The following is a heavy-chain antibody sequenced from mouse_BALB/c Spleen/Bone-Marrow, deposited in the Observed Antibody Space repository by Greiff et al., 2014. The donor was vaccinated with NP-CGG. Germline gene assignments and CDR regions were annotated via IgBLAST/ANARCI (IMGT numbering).Heavy chain of an antibody. CDR3: ARSVYYGSSYVDY. V-gene: IGHV3-2*02. CDR2: ISYSGST. CDR1: GYSITSDYA. D-gene: IGHD1-1*01. J-gene: IGHJ2*01. Sequence: VQLQQLGPGLVKPSQSLSLTCTVTGYSITSDYAWNWIRQFPGNKLEWMGYISYSGSTSYNPSLKSRISITRDTSKNQFFLQLNSVTTEDTATYYCARSVYYGSSYVDYWGQGTTLTVSS.